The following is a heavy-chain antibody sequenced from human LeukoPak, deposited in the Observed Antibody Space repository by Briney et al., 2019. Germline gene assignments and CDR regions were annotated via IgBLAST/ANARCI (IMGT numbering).Heavy chain of an antibody. Sequence: GASVKVSCKASGGTFSSYTISWVRQAPGQGLEWMGRIIPILGIANYAQKFQGRVTITADKSTSTAYMELSSLRSEDTAVYYCARGGNCSSTSCRSWFDPWGQGTLVTVSS. V-gene: IGHV1-69*02. CDR1: GGTFSSYT. CDR2: IIPILGIA. CDR3: ARGGNCSSTSCRSWFDP. D-gene: IGHD2-2*01. J-gene: IGHJ5*02.